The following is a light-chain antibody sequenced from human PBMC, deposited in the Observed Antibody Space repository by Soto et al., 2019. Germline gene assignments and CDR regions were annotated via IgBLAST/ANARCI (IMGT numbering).Light chain of an antibody. V-gene: IGLV3-21*02. Sequence: SYELTQPPSVSVAPGQTATITCGGSNIEDKSVHWHQQKPGQAPGLVVYDDFDRPSGIPDRFSGSNSGNTATLTISRVEAGDEADYYCQVWDSGSDHLVFGGGNKLTVL. J-gene: IGLJ2*01. CDR3: QVWDSGSDHLV. CDR2: DDF. CDR1: NIEDKS.